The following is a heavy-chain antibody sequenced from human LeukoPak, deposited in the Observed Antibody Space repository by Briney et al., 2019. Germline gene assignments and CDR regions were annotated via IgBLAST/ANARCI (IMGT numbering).Heavy chain of an antibody. CDR3: AKELRLQSGYYYGAGLAVELDY. CDR1: GFTFSSYA. D-gene: IGHD3-10*01. CDR2: ISGSGGSK. Sequence: AGGSLRLSCAASGFTFSSYAMSWVRQAPGKGLEWVSAISGSGGSKYYADYVKGRFTISRDNSKNTLYLQMNSLRAEDTAVYYCAKELRLQSGYYYGAGLAVELDYWGQGTLVTVSS. J-gene: IGHJ4*02. V-gene: IGHV3-23*01.